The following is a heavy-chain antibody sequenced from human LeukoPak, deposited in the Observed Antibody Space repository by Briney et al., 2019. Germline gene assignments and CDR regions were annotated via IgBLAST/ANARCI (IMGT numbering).Heavy chain of an antibody. J-gene: IGHJ2*01. D-gene: IGHD1-26*01. V-gene: IGHV3-23*01. Sequence: GGSLRLSCAASGLTFSTYAMSWVRQVPGKGLEWVSAISGSGGSTYYADSVKGRFAISRDNANNSFYLQMYSLRAGDTAVYYCVRGRTGGYGWYFDLWGRGTLVTVSS. CDR2: ISGSGGST. CDR3: VRGRTGGYGWYFDL. CDR1: GLTFSTYA.